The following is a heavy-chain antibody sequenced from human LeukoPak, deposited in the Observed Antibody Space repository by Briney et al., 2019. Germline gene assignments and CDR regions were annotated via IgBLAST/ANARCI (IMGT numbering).Heavy chain of an antibody. CDR2: IIPILGIA. CDR1: GYTFTGYY. Sequence: GASVKVSCKASGYTFTGYYMHWVRQAPGQGLEWMGRIIPILGIANYAQKFQGRVTITADKSTSTAYMELSSLRSEDTAVYYCARTGVVIIHSNWFDPWGQGTLVTVSS. J-gene: IGHJ5*02. CDR3: ARTGVVIIHSNWFDP. D-gene: IGHD3-3*01. V-gene: IGHV1-69*02.